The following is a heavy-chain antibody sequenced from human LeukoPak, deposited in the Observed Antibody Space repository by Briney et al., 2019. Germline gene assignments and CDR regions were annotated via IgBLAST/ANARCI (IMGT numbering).Heavy chain of an antibody. D-gene: IGHD5-12*01. CDR3: AKDYKGYSGYDGAFDI. V-gene: IGHV3-23*01. Sequence: PGGSLRLSCAASGFTFSSYAMSWVRQAPGKGLEWVSAISGSGGSTYYADSVKGRFTISRDNSKNTLYLQMNSLRAEDTAVYYCAKDYKGYSGYDGAFDIWGQGTMVTVSS. CDR1: GFTFSSYA. CDR2: ISGSGGST. J-gene: IGHJ3*02.